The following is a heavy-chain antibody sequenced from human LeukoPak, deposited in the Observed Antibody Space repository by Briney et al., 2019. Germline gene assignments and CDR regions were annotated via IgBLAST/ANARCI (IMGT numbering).Heavy chain of an antibody. D-gene: IGHD3-22*01. CDR2: IYYSGIT. CDR1: GGFISSYY. V-gene: IGHV4-59*01. Sequence: SETLSLTCTVSGGFISSYYYNWIRQPPGKGLEWIGYIYYSGITNYNPSLKSRVTMSVDTSKNQFSLKLTSVTAADTAVYYCARVLLSSGYSTWGQGTLVTVSS. J-gene: IGHJ5*02. CDR3: ARVLLSSGYST.